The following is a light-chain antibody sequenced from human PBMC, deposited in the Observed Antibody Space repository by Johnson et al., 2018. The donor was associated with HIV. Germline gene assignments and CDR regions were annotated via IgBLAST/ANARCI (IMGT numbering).Light chain of an antibody. J-gene: IGLJ1*01. CDR1: SSTIGNNY. CDR3: GTWDSSLDAYV. CDR2: DDN. Sequence: QSVLTQPPSVSAAPGQKVAISCSGSSSTIGNNYVSWYQQFPGAAPKLLIYDDNNRPSRIPDRFSGSKSGTSATLGLTGFQTGDEADFYCGTWDSSLDAYVVGSGTKVTVL. V-gene: IGLV1-51*01.